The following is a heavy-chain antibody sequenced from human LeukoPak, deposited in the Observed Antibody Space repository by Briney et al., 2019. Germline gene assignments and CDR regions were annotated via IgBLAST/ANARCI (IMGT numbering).Heavy chain of an antibody. D-gene: IGHD5-18*01. CDR2: INPNSGGT. CDR3: ARAPWLGDTIDY. V-gene: IGHV1-2*02. CDR1: GYTFTGYY. J-gene: IGHJ4*02. Sequence: ASVKVSCKASGYTFTGYYMHWVRQAPGQGLEWMGWINPNSGGTNYAQKFQGRVTMTRDTSISTAYMELSRLRSDDTAVYYCARAPWLGDTIDYWGQGTLVTVSS.